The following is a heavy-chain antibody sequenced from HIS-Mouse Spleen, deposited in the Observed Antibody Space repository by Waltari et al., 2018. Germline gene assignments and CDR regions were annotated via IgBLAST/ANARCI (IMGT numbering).Heavy chain of an antibody. Sequence: EVQLVESGGGLVQPGGSLRLSCAASGFTFSSYWMSWVRQAPGKGLEWVANINQDGSEKYYVDSVKGRFTISRDNAKNSLYLQMNSLRAEDTAVYYCAREPHYGGNSHFDYWGQGTLVTVSS. J-gene: IGHJ4*02. CDR3: AREPHYGGNSHFDY. CDR1: GFTFSSYW. CDR2: INQDGSEK. V-gene: IGHV3-7*01. D-gene: IGHD4-17*01.